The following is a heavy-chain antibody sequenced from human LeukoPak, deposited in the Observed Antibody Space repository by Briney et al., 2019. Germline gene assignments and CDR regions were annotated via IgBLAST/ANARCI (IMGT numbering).Heavy chain of an antibody. CDR2: IKSKADGETI. D-gene: IGHD1-20*01. CDR3: STLTSRGLSDS. V-gene: IGHV3-15*07. CDR1: GFTFTNAW. J-gene: IGHJ4*02. Sequence: GGSLRLSCAASGFTFTNAWMNWVRQAPGKGLEWVGRIKSKADGETIDYAAPVEGGFTFSRDDSKNMLYLQMNSLKSEDTAVYYCSTLTSRGLSDSWGQGTLVTVSS.